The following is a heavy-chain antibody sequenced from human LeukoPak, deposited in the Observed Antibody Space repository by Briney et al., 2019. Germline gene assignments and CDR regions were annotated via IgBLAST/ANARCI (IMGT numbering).Heavy chain of an antibody. CDR1: YX. Sequence: YXMHWVRQAPXXXLEWXAVISYDGSNKYYADSVKGRFTISRDNSKNTLYLQMNSLRAEDTAVYYCAKDPAAGTLYFQHWGQGTLVTVSS. V-gene: IGHV3-30*18. D-gene: IGHD6-13*01. J-gene: IGHJ1*01. CDR3: AKDPAAGTLYFQH. CDR2: ISYDGSNK.